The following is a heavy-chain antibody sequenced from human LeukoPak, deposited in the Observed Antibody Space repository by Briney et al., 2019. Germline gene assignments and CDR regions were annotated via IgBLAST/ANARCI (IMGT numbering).Heavy chain of an antibody. CDR1: GFTFSSYA. V-gene: IGHV3-23*01. D-gene: IGHD1-26*01. J-gene: IGHJ4*02. CDR2: ISGSGGST. CDR3: ATGKRSYPLDY. Sequence: GGSLRLSCAASGFTFSSYAMSWVRQAPGKGLEWVSAISGSGGSTYYADSVKGRFTISRDNSKNTLYLQINSLRAEDTAVYYCATGKRSYPLDYWGQGTLVTVSS.